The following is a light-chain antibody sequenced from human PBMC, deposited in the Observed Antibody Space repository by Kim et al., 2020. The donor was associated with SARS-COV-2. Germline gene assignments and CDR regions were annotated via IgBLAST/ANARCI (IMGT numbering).Light chain of an antibody. CDR2: TAS. V-gene: IGKV1-9*01. J-gene: IGKJ1*01. Sequence: IQLTQSPSSLSASVGDRVTITCRASQGISGYLAWYQQKPGKAPKLLIYTASTLQNGVPSRFSGSGSGTDFTLTISSLQPEDFATYYCQQLGDSPPWTFGQGTKVDIK. CDR1: QGISGY. CDR3: QQLGDSPPWT.